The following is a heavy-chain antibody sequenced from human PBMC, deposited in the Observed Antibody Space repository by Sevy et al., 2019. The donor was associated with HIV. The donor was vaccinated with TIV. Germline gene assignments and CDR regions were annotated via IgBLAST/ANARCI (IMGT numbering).Heavy chain of an antibody. Sequence: GGSLRLSCAASGFTFSSYSIHWVRQVPGKGLEWVAVISYDGSNKHYADSVKGRFTISRDNSKNTLYLQMNSLRPEDTDVYYCASGKIYFDSSGYYSCFLASQPWGQGTLVTVSS. CDR1: GFTFSSYS. CDR3: ASGKIYFDSSGYYSCFLASQP. D-gene: IGHD3-22*01. CDR2: ISYDGSNK. V-gene: IGHV3-30-3*01. J-gene: IGHJ4*02.